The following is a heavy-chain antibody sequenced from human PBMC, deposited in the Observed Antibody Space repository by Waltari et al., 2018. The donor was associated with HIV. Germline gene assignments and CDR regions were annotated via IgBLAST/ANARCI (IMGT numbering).Heavy chain of an antibody. V-gene: IGHV1-8*01. CDR2: MNPNSGNT. D-gene: IGHD4-17*01. CDR1: GYTCTSYD. CDR3: ARSYDYGGNPIYYGMDV. Sequence: QVQLVQSGAEVKKPGASVQVSCKASGYTCTSYDINWVRQATGQGLEWMGWMNPNSGNTGYAQKFQGRVTMTRNTSISTAYMELSSLRSEDTAVYYCARSYDYGGNPIYYGMDVWGQGTTVTVSS. J-gene: IGHJ6*02.